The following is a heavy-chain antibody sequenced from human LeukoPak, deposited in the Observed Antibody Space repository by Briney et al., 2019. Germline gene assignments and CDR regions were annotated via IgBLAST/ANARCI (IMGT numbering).Heavy chain of an antibody. CDR1: GYTFTGYY. V-gene: IGHV1-2*04. D-gene: IGHD3-10*01. J-gene: IGHJ3*02. CDR3: ARGWFGDPVNAFDI. Sequence: ASVKISCKASGYTFTGYYMHWVRQAPGQGLEWMGWINPNSGGTNYAQKFQGWVTMTRDTSISTAYMELSRLRSDDTAVYYCARGWFGDPVNAFDIWGQGTMVTVSS. CDR2: INPNSGGT.